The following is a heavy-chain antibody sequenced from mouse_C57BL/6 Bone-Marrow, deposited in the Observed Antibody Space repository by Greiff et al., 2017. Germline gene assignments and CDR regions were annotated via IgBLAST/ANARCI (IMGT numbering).Heavy chain of an antibody. D-gene: IGHD2-12*01. V-gene: IGHV1-69*01. CDR2: IDPSDSYT. CDR3: ARGERAYYSPYNAKDY. CDR1: GYTFTSYW. Sequence: VQLQQPGAELVMPGASVKLSCKASGYTFTSYWMPWVKQRPGQGLEWIGEIDPSDSYTNYNQKFKGKSTLTVDKSSSTAYMQLSSLTSEDTAVYYWARGERAYYSPYNAKDYWGQGTSVTVAS. J-gene: IGHJ4*01.